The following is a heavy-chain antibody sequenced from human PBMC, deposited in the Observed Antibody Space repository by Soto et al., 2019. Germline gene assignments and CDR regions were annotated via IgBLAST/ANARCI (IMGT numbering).Heavy chain of an antibody. Sequence: EVQLVESGGGLVKPGGSLRLSCAASGFTFSSYSMNWVRQAPGKGLEWVSSISSSSSYIYYADSVKGRFTISRDNAKNSLYLQMNSLRADATAVYYCARDQPGYSYGYGLGYWCQGTLVTLSS. V-gene: IGHV3-21*01. CDR2: ISSSSSYI. J-gene: IGHJ4*02. CDR1: GFTFSSYS. D-gene: IGHD5-18*01. CDR3: ARDQPGYSYGYGLGY.